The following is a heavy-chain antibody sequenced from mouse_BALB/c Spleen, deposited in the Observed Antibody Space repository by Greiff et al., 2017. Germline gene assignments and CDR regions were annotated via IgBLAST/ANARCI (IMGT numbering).Heavy chain of an antibody. CDR1: GYTFTSYT. CDR3: ANGNSYAMDY. J-gene: IGHJ4*01. D-gene: IGHD2-1*01. CDR2: INPSSGYT. Sequence: SGAELARPGASVKMSCKASGYTFTSYTMHWVKQRPGQGLEWIGYINPSSGYTNYNQKFKDKATLTADKSSSTAYMQLSSLTSEDSAVYYCANGNSYAMDYWGQGTSVTVSS. V-gene: IGHV1-4*01.